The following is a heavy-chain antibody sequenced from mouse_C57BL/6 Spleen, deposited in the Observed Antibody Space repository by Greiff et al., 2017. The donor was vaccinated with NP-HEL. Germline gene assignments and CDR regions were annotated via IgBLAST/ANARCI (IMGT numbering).Heavy chain of an antibody. CDR1: GFTFSDYY. CDR3: ARRVYYGNYFDY. J-gene: IGHJ2*01. D-gene: IGHD2-1*01. V-gene: IGHV5-12*01. Sequence: EVQVVESGGGLVQPGGSLKLSCAASGFTFSDYYMYWVRQTPEKRLEWVAYISNGGGSTYYPDTVKGRFTISRDNAKNTLYLQMSRLKSEDTAMYYCARRVYYGNYFDYWGQGTTLTVSS. CDR2: ISNGGGST.